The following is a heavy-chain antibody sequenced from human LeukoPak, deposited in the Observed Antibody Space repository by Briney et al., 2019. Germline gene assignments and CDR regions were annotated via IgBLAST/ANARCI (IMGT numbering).Heavy chain of an antibody. Sequence: VQPGGSLRLSCAASGFTFSDYYMSWVRQAPGKGLEWVSAISGSGGSTYYADSVKGRFTISRDNSKNTLYLQMNSLRAEDTAVYYCAKDRFSSGWYLGYFDLWGRGTLVTVSS. CDR3: AKDRFSSGWYLGYFDL. CDR1: GFTFSDYY. CDR2: ISGSGGST. J-gene: IGHJ2*01. V-gene: IGHV3-23*01. D-gene: IGHD6-19*01.